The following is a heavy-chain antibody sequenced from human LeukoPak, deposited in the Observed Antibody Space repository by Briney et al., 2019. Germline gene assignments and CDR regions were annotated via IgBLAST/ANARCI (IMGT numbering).Heavy chain of an antibody. D-gene: IGHD6-19*01. V-gene: IGHV3-23*01. CDR1: GFTFGSYA. J-gene: IGHJ4*02. CDR2: ISGSGASA. CDR3: ARDKAGNRYFDS. Sequence: PGGSLRLSCAASGFTFGSYAMSWVRQAPGKGLEWVSAISGSGASADYADSVKSRFTISRDNSRNTLFLQINSLRVEDTAVYYCARDKAGNRYFDSWGQGNLVTVSS.